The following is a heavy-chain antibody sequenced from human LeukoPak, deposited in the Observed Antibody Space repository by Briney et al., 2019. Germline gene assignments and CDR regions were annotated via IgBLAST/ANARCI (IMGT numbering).Heavy chain of an antibody. CDR3: ARVLDVDTAVFHYYFDF. CDR2: IYPADSDT. J-gene: IGHJ4*02. CDR1: GYSFNTYW. V-gene: IGHV5-51*01. D-gene: IGHD5-18*01. Sequence: GESLKISCQGSGYSFNTYWVGWVRQMPGKGLEWMGIIYPADSDTRYSPSFQGQVTILADKSINTAYLQWRTLKASDSAIYYCARVLDVDTAVFHYYFDFWGQGTLVTVSS.